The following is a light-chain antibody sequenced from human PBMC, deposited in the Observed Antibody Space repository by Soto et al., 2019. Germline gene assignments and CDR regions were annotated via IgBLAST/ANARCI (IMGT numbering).Light chain of an antibody. CDR3: QQYGSSPQT. Sequence: EIVLTQSPATLTFSPGETATLSCGASQSVSSSYLAWYQQKPGLAPRLLIYDASSRATGIPDRFSGSGSGTDFTLTISRLEPEDFAVYYCQQYGSSPQTFGQGTKVEIK. V-gene: IGKV3D-20*01. CDR1: QSVSSSY. J-gene: IGKJ1*01. CDR2: DAS.